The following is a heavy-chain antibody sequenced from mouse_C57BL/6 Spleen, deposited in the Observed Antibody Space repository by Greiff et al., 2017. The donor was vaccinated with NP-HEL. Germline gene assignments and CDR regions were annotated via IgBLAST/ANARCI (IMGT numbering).Heavy chain of an antibody. CDR2: INYDGSST. D-gene: IGHD2-5*01. V-gene: IGHV5-16*01. CDR3: ARGLYSNYYFDY. Sequence: EVQVVESEGGLVQPGSSMKLSCTASGFTFSDYYMAWVRQVPEKGLEWVANINYDGSSTYYLDSLKSRFIISRDNAKNILYLQMSSLKSEDTATYYCARGLYSNYYFDYWGQGTTLTVSS. CDR1: GFTFSDYY. J-gene: IGHJ2*01.